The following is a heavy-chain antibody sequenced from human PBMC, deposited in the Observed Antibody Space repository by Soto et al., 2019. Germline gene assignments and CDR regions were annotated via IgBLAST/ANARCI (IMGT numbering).Heavy chain of an antibody. CDR1: GFTVSSNY. V-gene: IGHV3-66*01. Sequence: GGSLRLSCAASGFTVSSNYMSWVRQAPGKGLEWVSVIYSGGSTYYADSVKGRFTISRDNSKNTLYLQMNSLRAEDTAVYYCARDPFDYDFWSGYSDSYYYYYMDVWGKGTTVTVSS. D-gene: IGHD3-3*01. CDR3: ARDPFDYDFWSGYSDSYYYYYMDV. CDR2: IYSGGST. J-gene: IGHJ6*03.